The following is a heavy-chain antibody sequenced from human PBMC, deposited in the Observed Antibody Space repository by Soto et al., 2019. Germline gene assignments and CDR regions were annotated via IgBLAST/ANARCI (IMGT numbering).Heavy chain of an antibody. J-gene: IGHJ4*02. CDR2: IYYSGST. CDR1: GGSISSYY. CDR3: ARESRDSGAPFDY. V-gene: IGHV4-59*01. Sequence: QVQLQESGPGLVKPSETLSLTCTVSGGSISSYYWSWIRQPPGKGLEWIRYIYYSGSTNSNPSLKSRVTISVDTSKNQFSLKLSSVTAADTDVYYCARESRDSGAPFDYWGQGTLVTVSS.